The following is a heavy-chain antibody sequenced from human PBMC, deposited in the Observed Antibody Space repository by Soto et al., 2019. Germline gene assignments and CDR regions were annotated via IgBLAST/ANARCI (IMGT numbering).Heavy chain of an antibody. J-gene: IGHJ4*02. Sequence: SGPTLVNPTHTLTLTCTFSGFSLSTSGMCVSWIRQPPGKALEWLALIDWDDDKYYSTSLKTRLTISKDTSKNQVVLTMTNMDPVDTATYYCARNILVGATNYFDYWGQGTLVTVSS. CDR1: GFSLSTSGMC. D-gene: IGHD1-26*01. CDR2: IDWDDDK. V-gene: IGHV2-70*01. CDR3: ARNILVGATNYFDY.